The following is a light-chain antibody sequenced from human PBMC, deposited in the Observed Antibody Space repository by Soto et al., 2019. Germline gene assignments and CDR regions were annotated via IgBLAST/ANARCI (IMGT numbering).Light chain of an antibody. CDR3: QQYDTYSRT. CDR2: DAS. Sequence: DIRMKQSPSTLSAYIGDRVTVTCRASQSINTWLAWYQQKPGKAPKLLIYDASSLQSGVPSRFTGRGSGTEFTLTISSLQPDDFATYYCQQYDTYSRTFGQGANVAIK. CDR1: QSINTW. J-gene: IGKJ1*01. V-gene: IGKV1-5*01.